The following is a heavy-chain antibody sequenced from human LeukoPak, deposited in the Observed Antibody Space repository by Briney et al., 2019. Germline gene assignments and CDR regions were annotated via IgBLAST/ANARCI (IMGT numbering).Heavy chain of an antibody. J-gene: IGHJ3*02. Sequence: ASVKVSCKASGYTFTSYAMNWVRQAPGQGLEWMGWINTNTGNPTYAQGFTGRFVFSLDTSVSTAYLQIRSLKAEDTAVYYCARATQWLVRPRAFDIWGQGTMVTVSS. D-gene: IGHD6-19*01. CDR3: ARATQWLVRPRAFDI. CDR1: GYTFTSYA. CDR2: INTNTGNP. V-gene: IGHV7-4-1*01.